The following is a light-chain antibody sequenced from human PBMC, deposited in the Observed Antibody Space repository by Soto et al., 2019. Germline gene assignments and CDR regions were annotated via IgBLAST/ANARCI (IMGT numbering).Light chain of an antibody. Sequence: DIHLTQSLSTLPPSVESGVTTTCGAVQVVGIWWAWYQQKPGKAPNLLIYKASTLESGVPSRFSGSGSGTEFTLTISGLQPDDFATYYCQQYNSYSTFGGGTKVEIK. V-gene: IGKV1-5*03. CDR3: QQYNSYST. J-gene: IGKJ4*01. CDR1: QVVGIW. CDR2: KAS.